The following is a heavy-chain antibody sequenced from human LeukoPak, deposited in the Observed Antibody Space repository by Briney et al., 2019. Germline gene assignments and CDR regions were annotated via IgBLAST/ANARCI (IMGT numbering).Heavy chain of an antibody. CDR3: ARLGGCSGGSCYMTDAFDI. Sequence: SETLSLTCTVSSGSISSSSYYWGWIRQPPGKGLEWIGSIYYSGSTYYNPSLKSRVTISVDTSKNQFSLKLSSVTAADTAVYYCARLGGCSGGSCYMTDAFDIWGQGTMVTVSS. D-gene: IGHD2-15*01. J-gene: IGHJ3*02. CDR1: SGSISSSSYY. V-gene: IGHV4-39*01. CDR2: IYYSGST.